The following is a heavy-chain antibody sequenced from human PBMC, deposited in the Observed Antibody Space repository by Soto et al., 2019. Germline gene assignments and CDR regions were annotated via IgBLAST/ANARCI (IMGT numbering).Heavy chain of an antibody. V-gene: IGHV4-30-2*01. D-gene: IGHD6-6*01. J-gene: IGHJ5*02. Sequence: PSESLSPTFASSRCSISRGCSSWSWIRQPPGKGLELIGYIYHSGSTYYNPSLKSRVTISVDRSKNQFSLKLSSVTAADTAVYYCAKSSSASFDPWGQRTLVIVSS. CDR3: AKSSSASFDP. CDR1: RCSISRGCSS. CDR2: IYHSGST.